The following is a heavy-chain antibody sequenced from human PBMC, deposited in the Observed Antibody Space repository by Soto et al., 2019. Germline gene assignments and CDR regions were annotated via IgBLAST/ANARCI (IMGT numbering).Heavy chain of an antibody. J-gene: IGHJ3*02. CDR3: ARDRSGQGAFDI. CDR1: GFTFSHYV. CDR2: IWYDGSNT. Sequence: QVQLVESGGGVVQPGRSLRLSCAASGFTFSHYVMHWVRQAPGKGLEWVAVIWYDGSNTDYADSVKGRFTISRDNSKNTLYVQMSSLRAEDTAMYYGARDRSGQGAFDIWGKWTMVTVSS. V-gene: IGHV3-33*01. D-gene: IGHD3-3*01.